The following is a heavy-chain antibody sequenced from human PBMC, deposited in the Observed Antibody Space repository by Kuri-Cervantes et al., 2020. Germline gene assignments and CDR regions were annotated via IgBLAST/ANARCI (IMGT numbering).Heavy chain of an antibody. Sequence: SVKVSCKASGGTFSSYAISWVRQAPGQGLEWMGGIIPIFGTANYAQKFQGRVTITADESTSTVYMELSSLRSKDTAVYYCARGDMVRGVVDYYYYGMDVWGQGTTVTVSS. V-gene: IGHV1-69*13. D-gene: IGHD3-10*01. CDR2: IIPIFGTA. CDR3: ARGDMVRGVVDYYYYGMDV. J-gene: IGHJ6*02. CDR1: GGTFSSYA.